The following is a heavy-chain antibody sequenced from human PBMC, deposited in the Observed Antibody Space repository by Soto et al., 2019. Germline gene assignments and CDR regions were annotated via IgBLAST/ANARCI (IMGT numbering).Heavy chain of an antibody. Sequence: QVQLVQSGAEVKKPGASVKVSCKASGYTFTGYYMHWVRQAPGQGLEWMGWINPNSGGTNYAQKFQGWVTMTRDTSISTAYMELSRLRSDDTAVYYCARDSNPALLYYPKGGFDPWGQGTLVTVSS. CDR1: GYTFTGYY. CDR3: ARDSNPALLYYPKGGFDP. J-gene: IGHJ5*02. V-gene: IGHV1-2*04. D-gene: IGHD2-8*01. CDR2: INPNSGGT.